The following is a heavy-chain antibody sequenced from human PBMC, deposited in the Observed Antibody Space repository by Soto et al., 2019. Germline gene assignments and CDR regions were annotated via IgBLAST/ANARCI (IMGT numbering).Heavy chain of an antibody. J-gene: IGHJ6*02. D-gene: IGHD1-26*01. V-gene: IGHV4-34*12. CDR3: ARQRPTDGRWEFANYYGMDV. CDR2: IIHSEST. CDR1: GGSFSAYY. Sequence: LSLTCAVYGGSFSAYYWSWVRQPPGKGLEWIGEIIHSESTKYNPSLKSRVAISVDTSKNQFSLKLSSVTAADTAVYYCARQRPTDGRWEFANYYGMDVWGQGTPVTVSS.